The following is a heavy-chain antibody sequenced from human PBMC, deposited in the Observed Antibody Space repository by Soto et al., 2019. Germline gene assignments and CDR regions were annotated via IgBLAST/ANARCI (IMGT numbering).Heavy chain of an antibody. CDR1: GDSVSRNSAA. CDR2: TYYRSKWYN. J-gene: IGHJ6*02. CDR3: ARDLGYSSSLYYYYGMDV. V-gene: IGHV6-1*01. Sequence: SQTLSLTCAISGDSVSRNSAAWNWIRQSPSRGLEWLGRTYYRSKWYNDYAVSVKSRITINPDTSKNQFSLQLNSVTPEDTAVYYCARDLGYSSSLYYYYGMDVWGQGTTVTVSS. D-gene: IGHD6-6*01.